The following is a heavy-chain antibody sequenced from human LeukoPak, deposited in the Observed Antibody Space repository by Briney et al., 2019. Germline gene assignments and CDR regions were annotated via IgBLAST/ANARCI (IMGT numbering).Heavy chain of an antibody. J-gene: IGHJ6*02. CDR1: GFTFSSYG. Sequence: QPGRPLRLSCAASGFTFSSYGVHWVRRAPGKGLDWVAVISYDGSNKYYADSVKGRFTISRDNSKNTLYLQMNSLRAEDTAVYYCAKEWPSYYYYYGMDVWGQGTTVTVSS. V-gene: IGHV3-30*18. CDR2: ISYDGSNK. D-gene: IGHD5-12*01. CDR3: AKEWPSYYYYYGMDV.